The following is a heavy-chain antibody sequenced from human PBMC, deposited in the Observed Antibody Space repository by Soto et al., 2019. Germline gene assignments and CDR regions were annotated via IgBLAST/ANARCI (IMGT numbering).Heavy chain of an antibody. D-gene: IGHD6-13*01. V-gene: IGHV5-51*01. Sequence: GESLKISCKGSGYSFTGYWIGWVRQMPGKGLEWMGIIYPGDSDTRYSPSFQGQVTISADKSISTAYLQWSSLKASDTAMYYCARRQPYSSSWYGEVYFDYWGQGTLVTVSS. CDR1: GYSFTGYW. CDR3: ARRQPYSSSWYGEVYFDY. CDR2: IYPGDSDT. J-gene: IGHJ4*02.